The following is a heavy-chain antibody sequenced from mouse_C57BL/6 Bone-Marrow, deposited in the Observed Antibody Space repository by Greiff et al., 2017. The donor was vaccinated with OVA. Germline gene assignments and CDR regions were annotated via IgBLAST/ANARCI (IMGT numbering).Heavy chain of an antibody. V-gene: IGHV14-4*01. D-gene: IGHD1-1*01. CDR2: IDPENGDT. CDR3: ATYGSRAY. CDR1: GFNIKDDS. J-gene: IGHJ3*01. Sequence: EVQLQQSGAELVRPGASVKLSCTASGFNIKDDSMHWVKQRPEQGLEWIGWIDPENGDTDYASKFQGKATITADTSSNTAYLQLSSLTSEDTAVYYCATYGSRAYWGQGTLVTVSA.